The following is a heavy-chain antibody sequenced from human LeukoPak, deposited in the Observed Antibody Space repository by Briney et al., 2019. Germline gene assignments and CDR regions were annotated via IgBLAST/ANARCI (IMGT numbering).Heavy chain of an antibody. CDR3: AREDGYCSGGDCYSYFDS. Sequence: GGSLRLSCAASGFTFSHYWMSWVRQAPGKGLEWVAYIKKTGSETYYVDSVKGRFTITRDNTRNSLFLQMYNLRVEDTAVYFCAREDGYCSGGDCYSYFDSWGQGTLVTVSS. CDR2: IKKTGSET. V-gene: IGHV3-7*01. CDR1: GFTFSHYW. D-gene: IGHD2-15*01. J-gene: IGHJ4*02.